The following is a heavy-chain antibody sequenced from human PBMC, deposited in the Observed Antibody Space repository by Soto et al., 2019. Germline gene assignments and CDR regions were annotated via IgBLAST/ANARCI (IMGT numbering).Heavy chain of an antibody. J-gene: IGHJ5*02. Sequence: SVKVSCKASGGTFSSYAISWVRQAPGQGLEWMGGIIPIFGTANYAQKFQGRVTITADESTSTAYMELRSLRSEDTAVYYCACRYCSSTSCFFDPWGQGTLVTVSS. CDR3: ACRYCSSTSCFFDP. V-gene: IGHV1-69*13. D-gene: IGHD2-2*01. CDR2: IIPIFGTA. CDR1: GGTFSSYA.